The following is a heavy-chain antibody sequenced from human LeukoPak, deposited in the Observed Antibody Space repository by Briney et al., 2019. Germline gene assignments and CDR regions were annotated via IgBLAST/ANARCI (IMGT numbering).Heavy chain of an antibody. V-gene: IGHV3-64D*06. D-gene: IGHD5-18*01. CDR3: VPHINYSYQY. J-gene: IGHJ4*02. CDR2: ISSDGRNA. Sequence: PGGSLRLSCSASGFAFSSSPMHWVRQAPGKTLEYVSAISSDGRNAYYADSVKGRFTMSRDNSKNTLSLQMSSLRPEDTAVYYCVPHINYSYQYWGRGTQGTVS. CDR1: GFAFSSSP.